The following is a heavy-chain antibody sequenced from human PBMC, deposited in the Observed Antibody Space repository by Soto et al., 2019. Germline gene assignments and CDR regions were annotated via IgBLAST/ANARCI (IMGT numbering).Heavy chain of an antibody. Sequence: QVQLQESGPGLVKPSETLSLTCTVSGGSISSYYWSWIRQPPGKGLEWIGYIYYSGSTNYNPSLKSRVTIXXDXSMXQFSLKLSSVTAADTAVYYCAREGVTPNYYYGMDVWGQGTTVTVSS. CDR2: IYYSGST. J-gene: IGHJ6*02. CDR1: GGSISSYY. V-gene: IGHV4-59*01. D-gene: IGHD4-4*01. CDR3: AREGVTPNYYYGMDV.